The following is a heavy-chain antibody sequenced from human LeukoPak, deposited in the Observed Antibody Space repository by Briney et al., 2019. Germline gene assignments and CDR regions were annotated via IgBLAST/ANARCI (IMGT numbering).Heavy chain of an antibody. CDR1: GYTFTSYG. Sequence: ASVKVSCKASGYTFTSYGISWVRQAPGQGLEWMGWISAYNGNTNYAQKLQGRVTMTTDTSTSTAYMELRSLRSDDTAVYYCARDRYYDILTGRVYYYYMDVWGKGTTVTVSS. V-gene: IGHV1-18*01. J-gene: IGHJ6*03. D-gene: IGHD3-9*01. CDR2: ISAYNGNT. CDR3: ARDRYYDILTGRVYYYYMDV.